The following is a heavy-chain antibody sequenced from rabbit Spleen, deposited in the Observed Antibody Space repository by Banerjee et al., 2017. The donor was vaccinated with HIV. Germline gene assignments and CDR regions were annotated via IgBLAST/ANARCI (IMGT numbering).Heavy chain of an antibody. CDR2: IGTGSSGST. CDR3: ARDAGTSFSSYGMDL. V-gene: IGHV1S45*01. J-gene: IGHJ6*01. D-gene: IGHD8-1*01. CDR1: GFSFSSGYD. Sequence: QEQLEESGGDLVKPGASLTLTCTASGFSFSSGYDACWVRQPPGKGLEWVACIGTGSSGSTYYASWAKGRFTISKTSSTTVTLQVTSLTAADTATYFCARDAGTSFSSYGMDLWGPGTLSPS.